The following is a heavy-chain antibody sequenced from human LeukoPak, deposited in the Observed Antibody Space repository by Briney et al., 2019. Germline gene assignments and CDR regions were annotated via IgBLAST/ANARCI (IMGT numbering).Heavy chain of an antibody. CDR2: INLNNGDI. CDR3: ARADRLHGGPYLIGP. J-gene: IGHJ5*02. Sequence: GSVKVSCKASGYSFTDYYMHWVRQAPGQGLEWMGWINLNNGDIKSAQKFQGRVTMTRDTSITTVYMEVSWLTSDDTAIYYCARADRLHGGPYLIGPWGQGTLVTVSS. V-gene: IGHV1-2*02. D-gene: IGHD2-21*01. CDR1: GYSFTDYY.